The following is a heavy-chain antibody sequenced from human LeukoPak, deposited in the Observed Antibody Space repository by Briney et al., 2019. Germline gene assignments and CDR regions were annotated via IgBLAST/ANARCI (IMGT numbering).Heavy chain of an antibody. V-gene: IGHV1-3*01. CDR2: INAGNGNT. D-gene: IGHD6-19*01. CDR3: ARDSAPVAGPQGGAFDI. J-gene: IGHJ3*02. Sequence: ASVKVSCKASGYTFTSYGISWVRQAPGQGLEWMGWINAGNGNTKYSQKFQGRVTITRDTSASTAYMELSSLRSEDTAVYYCARDSAPVAGPQGGAFDIWGQGTMVTVSS. CDR1: GYTFTSYG.